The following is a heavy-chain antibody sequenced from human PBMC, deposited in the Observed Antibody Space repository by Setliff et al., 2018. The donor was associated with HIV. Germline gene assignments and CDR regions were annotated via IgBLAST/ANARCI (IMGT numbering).Heavy chain of an antibody. CDR2: VNPNSGNT. V-gene: IGHV1-8*02. J-gene: IGHJ4*02. CDR3: ARKGIWSGYDGVDY. Sequence: VASVKVSCKASGYTFSSYDINWVRQATGQGLEWMGWVNPNSGNTGSAQKFQGRVTMTRNTSISTAYMELSSLRSEDTAVYYCARKGIWSGYDGVDYWGQGTLVTVSS. CDR1: GYTFSSYD. D-gene: IGHD3-3*01.